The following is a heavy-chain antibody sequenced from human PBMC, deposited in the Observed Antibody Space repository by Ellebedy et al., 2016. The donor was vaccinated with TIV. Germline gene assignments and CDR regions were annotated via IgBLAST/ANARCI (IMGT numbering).Heavy chain of an antibody. CDR2: INHSGST. D-gene: IGHD2-2*01. V-gene: IGHV4-34*01. CDR1: GGSFSGYY. Sequence: SETLSLTXAVYGGSFSGYYWSWIRQPPGKGLEWIGEINHSGSTNYNPSLKSRVTISVDTSKNQFSLKLSSVTAADTAVYYCARGHYQLLLDYWGQGTLVTVSS. J-gene: IGHJ4*02. CDR3: ARGHYQLLLDY.